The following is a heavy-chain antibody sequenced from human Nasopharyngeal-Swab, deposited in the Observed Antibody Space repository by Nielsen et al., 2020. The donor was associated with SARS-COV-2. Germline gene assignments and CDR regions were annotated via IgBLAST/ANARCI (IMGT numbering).Heavy chain of an antibody. CDR1: GGSISSGDYY. CDR2: IYYSGST. D-gene: IGHD5-24*01. CDR3: ARRAIIGPLGSFDI. V-gene: IGHV4-30-4*01. Sequence: SETLSLTCTVSGGSISSGDYYWSWIRQPPGKGLEWIGYIYYSGSTYYNPSLKSRVTISVDTSKNQFSLKLSSVTAADTAVYYCARRAIIGPLGSFDIWGQGTMVTVSS. J-gene: IGHJ3*02.